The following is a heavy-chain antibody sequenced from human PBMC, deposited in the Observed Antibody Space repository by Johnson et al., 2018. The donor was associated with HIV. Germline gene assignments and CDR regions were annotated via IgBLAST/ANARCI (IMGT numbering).Heavy chain of an antibody. CDR1: GFTFDDYG. J-gene: IGHJ3*02. V-gene: IGHV3-20*04. CDR2: INWNGGST. Sequence: VHPVESGGSVVRRGRSLTLPCAAPGFTFDDYGQSWDRQGPRQGLGWVAGINWNGGSTGCRDSVQCRSTITRDNTKNSLYLQMNSLRAEDTALYYCARGFVRITMILVADAFDIWGQGTMVTVSS. CDR3: ARGFVRITMILVADAFDI. D-gene: IGHD3-22*01.